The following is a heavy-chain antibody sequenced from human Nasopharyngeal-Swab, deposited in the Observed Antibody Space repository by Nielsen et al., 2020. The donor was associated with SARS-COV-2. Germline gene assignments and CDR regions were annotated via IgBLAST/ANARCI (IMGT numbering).Heavy chain of an antibody. CDR2: IYPGDSDT. J-gene: IGHJ4*02. V-gene: IGHV5-51*01. CDR1: GYSFTSYW. D-gene: IGHD3-10*01. Sequence: GESLKISCKGSGYSFTSYWIGWVRQMPGKGVEWMGIIYPGDSDTRYSPSFQGQVTISADKSISTAYLQWSSLKASDTAMYYCARQARRVSMVRGVMYFDYWGQGTLVTVSS. CDR3: ARQARRVSMVRGVMYFDY.